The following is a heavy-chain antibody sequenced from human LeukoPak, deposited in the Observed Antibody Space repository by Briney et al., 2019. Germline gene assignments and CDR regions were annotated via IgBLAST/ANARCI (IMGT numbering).Heavy chain of an antibody. CDR3: AKRYVPDDYGIYYYYAMDV. CDR2: ISGDTT. J-gene: IGHJ6*02. V-gene: IGHV3-23*01. CDR1: GFTFSSYA. D-gene: IGHD4-17*01. Sequence: PGGSLRLSCAASGFTFSSYAMSWVRQAPGKGLEWISTISGDTTYYADSVKGRFTIARDNSRNTLYLQMNSLRAEDTAVYCCAKRYVPDDYGIYYYYAMDVWGQGTTVTVSS.